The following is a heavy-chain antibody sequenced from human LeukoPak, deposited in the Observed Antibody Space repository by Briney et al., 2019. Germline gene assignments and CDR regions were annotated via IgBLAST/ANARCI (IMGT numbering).Heavy chain of an antibody. D-gene: IGHD3-22*01. CDR1: GGTFSSYA. V-gene: IGHV1-18*01. CDR3: ARDLTMIAKGFDY. Sequence: ASVKVSCKASGGTFSSYAISWVRQAPGQGLEWMGWISSYNGNTNYAQKLQGRVTMTTDTSTSAAYMELRSLRSDDTAVYYCARDLTMIAKGFDYWGQGTLVTVSS. CDR2: ISSYNGNT. J-gene: IGHJ4*02.